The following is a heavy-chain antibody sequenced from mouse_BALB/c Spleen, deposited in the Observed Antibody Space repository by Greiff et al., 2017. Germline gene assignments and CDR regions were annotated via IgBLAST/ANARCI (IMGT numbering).Heavy chain of an antibody. J-gene: IGHJ1*01. CDR1: GFTFSSYA. CDR3: ARVPSGSSLSYWYFDV. D-gene: IGHD1-1*01. V-gene: IGHV5-9-4*01. Sequence: DVHLVESGGGLVKPGGSLKLSCAASGFTFSSYAMSWVRQSPEKRLEWVAEISSGGSYTYYPDTVTGRFTISRDNAKNTLYLEMSSLRSEDTAMYYCARVPSGSSLSYWYFDVWGAGTTVTVSS. CDR2: ISSGGSYT.